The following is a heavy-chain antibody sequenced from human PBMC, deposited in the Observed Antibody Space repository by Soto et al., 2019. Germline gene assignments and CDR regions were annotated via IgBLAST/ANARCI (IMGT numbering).Heavy chain of an antibody. CDR3: ESGPNYYVIDV. CDR1: GGSVSNGVFS. J-gene: IGHJ6*01. V-gene: IGHV4-30-2*01. Sequence: SETLSRTCAVSGGSVSNGVFSWNWIRQPHGQGLEWIGYISHGGSPHYTPSLRSRVSISVDRSTNVISLNLTSMTPADTAVYFCESGPNYYVIDVWGQGTTVTVS. D-gene: IGHD6-25*01. CDR2: ISHGGSP.